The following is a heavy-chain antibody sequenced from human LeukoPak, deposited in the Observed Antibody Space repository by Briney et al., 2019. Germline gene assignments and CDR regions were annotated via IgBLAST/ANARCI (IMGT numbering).Heavy chain of an antibody. CDR3: ARRGTPTDWYFDL. CDR1: GYTFTSYA. J-gene: IGHJ2*01. Sequence: ASVKVSCKASGYTFTSYAMNWVRQAPGQGLEWMGWINTNIGNPTYAQGFTGRFVFSLDTSVSTAYLQISSLKAEDTAVYYCARRGTPTDWYFDLWGRGTLVTVSS. D-gene: IGHD3-16*01. CDR2: INTNIGNP. V-gene: IGHV7-4-1*02.